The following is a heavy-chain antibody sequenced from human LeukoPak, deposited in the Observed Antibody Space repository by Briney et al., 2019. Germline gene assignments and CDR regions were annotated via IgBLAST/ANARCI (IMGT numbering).Heavy chain of an antibody. J-gene: IGHJ4*02. CDR3: ARVGIYRPGSSYFDH. Sequence: GGSLRLSCAASGITVSSSFTSWVSQVPGKGLEWVSTIYAAGATSTADTVTGRFTMSRDTSKNMLNLEMNSLRPEDTAVYFCARVGIYRPGSSYFDHWGQGTLVAVSS. CDR1: GITVSSSF. D-gene: IGHD3-10*01. V-gene: IGHV3-66*01. CDR2: IYAAGAT.